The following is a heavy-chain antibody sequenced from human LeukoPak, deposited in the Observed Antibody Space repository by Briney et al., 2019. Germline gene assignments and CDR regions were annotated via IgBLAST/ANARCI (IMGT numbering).Heavy chain of an antibody. Sequence: GGSLRLSCAASGFTFSIYWMSWVRQAPGKGLEWVANIKQDGSEKHCVDSVKGRFTVSRDNAKNSLYLQMDSLRAEDTAIYYCARRGYGSGSYYFDYWGQGTLVTVSS. CDR3: ARRGYGSGSYYFDY. J-gene: IGHJ4*02. CDR1: GFTFSIYW. V-gene: IGHV3-7*03. CDR2: IKQDGSEK. D-gene: IGHD3-10*01.